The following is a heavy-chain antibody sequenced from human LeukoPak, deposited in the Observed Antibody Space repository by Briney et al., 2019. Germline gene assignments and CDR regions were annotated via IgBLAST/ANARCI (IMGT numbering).Heavy chain of an antibody. J-gene: IGHJ4*02. Sequence: ASVKVSCKASGYTFTGYYMHWVRQAPGQGLELMGWINPNSGGTNYAQKFQGRVTMTRDTSISTAYMELSRLRSDDTAVYYCARGGLYTMIVVVVDYWGQGTLVTVSS. CDR1: GYTFTGYY. CDR2: INPNSGGT. D-gene: IGHD3-22*01. CDR3: ARGGLYTMIVVVVDY. V-gene: IGHV1-2*02.